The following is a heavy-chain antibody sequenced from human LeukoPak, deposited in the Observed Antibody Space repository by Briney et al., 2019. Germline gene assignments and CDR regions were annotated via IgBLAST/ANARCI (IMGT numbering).Heavy chain of an antibody. D-gene: IGHD3-10*01. CDR3: ARVWYGSGSSRPYYYYYYMDV. V-gene: IGHV4-61*02. CDR2: IYTSGGT. J-gene: IGHJ6*03. CDR1: GGSISSGSYY. Sequence: SETLSLTCTVSGGSISSGSYYWSWIRQPAGKGLEWIGRIYTSGGTNYNPSLKSRVTISVDTSKNQFSLKLSSVTAADTAVYYCARVWYGSGSSRPYYYYYYMDVWGKGTTVTVSS.